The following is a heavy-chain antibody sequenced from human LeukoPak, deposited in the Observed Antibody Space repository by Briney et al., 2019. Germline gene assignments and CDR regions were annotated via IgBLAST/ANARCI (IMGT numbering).Heavy chain of an antibody. D-gene: IGHD1-26*01. Sequence: GGSLRLSCTASGFTFGDYAMSWVRQAPGKGLEWVGFIRSKAYGGTTEYAASVKGRFTISRDDSKSIAYLQMNSLKTEDTAVYYCTTDGVGVEGATYDNWGQGTLVSVSS. CDR3: TTDGVGVEGATYDN. CDR2: IRSKAYGGTT. CDR1: GFTFGDYA. V-gene: IGHV3-49*04. J-gene: IGHJ4*02.